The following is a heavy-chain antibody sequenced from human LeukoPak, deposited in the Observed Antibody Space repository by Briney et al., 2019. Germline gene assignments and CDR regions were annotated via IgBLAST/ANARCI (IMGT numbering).Heavy chain of an antibody. CDR1: GFTFSDYY. CDR2: ISSSSSYT. J-gene: IGHJ4*02. Sequence: GGSLRLSCAASGFTFSDYYMSRIRQAPGKGLEWVSYISSSSSYTNYADSVKGRFTISRDNAKNSLYLQMNSLRAEDTAVYYCARALNLYYYDSSGYPLDYWGQGTLVTVSS. V-gene: IGHV3-11*06. CDR3: ARALNLYYYDSSGYPLDY. D-gene: IGHD3-22*01.